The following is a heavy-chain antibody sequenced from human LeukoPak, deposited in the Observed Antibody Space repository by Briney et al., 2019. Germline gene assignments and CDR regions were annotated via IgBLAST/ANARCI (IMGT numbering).Heavy chain of an antibody. CDR2: INHSGST. CDR3: ARVGISSSWSLSIPYYYYYMDV. CDR1: SGSFSGYY. V-gene: IGHV4-34*01. J-gene: IGHJ6*03. Sequence: SETLSLTCAVHSGSFSGYYWNWIRQPPGKGLEWIGEINHSGSTNYNPSLESRVTISVDTPKNQFSLKLSSVTAADTAVYYCARVGISSSWSLSIPYYYYYMDVWGKGTTVTVSS. D-gene: IGHD6-13*01.